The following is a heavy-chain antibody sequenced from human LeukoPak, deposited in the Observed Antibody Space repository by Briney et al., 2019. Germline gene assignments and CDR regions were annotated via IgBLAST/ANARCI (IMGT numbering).Heavy chain of an antibody. Sequence: ASLKVSCKASGYTFTSYDINWVRQAPGQGLEWMGWMNPNSLNTGYAQRFQGRITLTRNTSIGTAYMELRSLRSEDTAVYYCARVAGQLRYFDWFPYYYYYMDVWGKGTTVTISS. CDR3: ARVAGQLRYFDWFPYYYYYMDV. J-gene: IGHJ6*03. V-gene: IGHV1-8*03. CDR2: MNPNSLNT. D-gene: IGHD3-9*01. CDR1: GYTFTSYD.